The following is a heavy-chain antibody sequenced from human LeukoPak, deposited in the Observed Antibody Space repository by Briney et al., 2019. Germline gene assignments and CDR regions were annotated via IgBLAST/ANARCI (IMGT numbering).Heavy chain of an antibody. CDR2: IILIVGAA. V-gene: IGHV1-69*05. Sequence: AVKVSCKASEGGFSSYAISWVRQAPGQGIEWMGGIILIVGAANYAQKFQGRVTITTDESTSTAYMELSSLRSEDTAVYYCAGTDYYDSSGHYPTREGYYYYYMDVWGKGTTVTVSS. D-gene: IGHD3-22*01. J-gene: IGHJ6*03. CDR3: AGTDYYDSSGHYPTREGYYYYYMDV. CDR1: EGGFSSYA.